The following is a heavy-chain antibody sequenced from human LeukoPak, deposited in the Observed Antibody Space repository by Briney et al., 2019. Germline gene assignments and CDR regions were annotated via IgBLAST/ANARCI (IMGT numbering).Heavy chain of an antibody. D-gene: IGHD2-21*01. CDR3: AKDWIQFNRVFDCFDS. Sequence: GGSLRLSCATSGFTFNTNAMSWVRQAPGKGLEWVSSIGNTETFYADSVTGRFTISRDNSKNTVYLHTNSLRVEDTAVYYCAKDWIQFNRVFDCFDSWGQGTLVTVSS. CDR2: IGNTET. V-gene: IGHV3-23*01. CDR1: GFTFNTNA. J-gene: IGHJ4*02.